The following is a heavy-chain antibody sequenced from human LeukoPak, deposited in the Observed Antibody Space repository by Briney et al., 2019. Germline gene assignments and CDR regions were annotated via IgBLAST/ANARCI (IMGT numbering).Heavy chain of an antibody. D-gene: IGHD3-9*01. Sequence: GGSLRLSCAASGVTFSTYAMSWVRQAPGKGLEWVSAIGGGGGTTYYADSVNGRFTISRDNSKNTVYMQMNSLRAEDTAVYYCAKIDWFQTDAFDIWGQGTMVTVSS. CDR2: IGGGGGTT. J-gene: IGHJ3*02. CDR1: GVTFSTYA. V-gene: IGHV3-23*01. CDR3: AKIDWFQTDAFDI.